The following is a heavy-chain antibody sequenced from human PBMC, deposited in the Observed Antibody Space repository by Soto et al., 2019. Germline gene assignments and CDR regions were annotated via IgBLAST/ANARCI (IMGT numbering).Heavy chain of an antibody. Sequence: VQLVQSGAEVKRPGASVKVSCEASGYTFTTYDINWVRQASGQGLEWMGCVNPSSGNTVYAQKVHGRVTMTRDTSISTAYMELSSLKSDDTAIYYCARASMYIWNDHWGQGTLVTVSS. CDR3: ARASMYIWNDH. V-gene: IGHV1-8*01. CDR1: GYTFTTYD. J-gene: IGHJ5*02. CDR2: VNPSSGNT. D-gene: IGHD1-20*01.